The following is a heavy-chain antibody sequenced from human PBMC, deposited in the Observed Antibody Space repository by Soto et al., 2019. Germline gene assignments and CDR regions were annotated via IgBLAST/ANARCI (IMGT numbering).Heavy chain of an antibody. V-gene: IGHV5-51*01. Sequence: GESLKISCKGSGYSFTSYWIGWVRQMPGKGLEWMGIIYPGDSDTRYSPSFQGQVTISADKSISTAYLQWSSLKASDTAMYYCARRLTTHYGGGYYFDYWGQGTLVTVSS. CDR2: IYPGDSDT. CDR3: ARRLTTHYGGGYYFDY. D-gene: IGHD4-17*01. CDR1: GYSFTSYW. J-gene: IGHJ4*02.